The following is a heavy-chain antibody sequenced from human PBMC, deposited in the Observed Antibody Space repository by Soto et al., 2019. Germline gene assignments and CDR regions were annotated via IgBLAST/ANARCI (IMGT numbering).Heavy chain of an antibody. J-gene: IGHJ6*02. CDR3: ALNPMDTAMGYGMDV. V-gene: IGHV5-10-1*01. CDR1: GYSFTSYW. D-gene: IGHD5-18*01. Sequence: RGESLKISCKGSGYSFTSYWISWVRQMPGKGLEWMGRIDPSDSYTNYSPSFQGHVTISADKSISTAYLQWSSLKASDTAMYYCALNPMDTAMGYGMDVWGQGTTVTVSS. CDR2: IDPSDSYT.